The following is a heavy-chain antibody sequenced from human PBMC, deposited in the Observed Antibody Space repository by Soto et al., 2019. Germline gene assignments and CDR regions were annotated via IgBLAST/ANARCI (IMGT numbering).Heavy chain of an antibody. CDR2: IYYSGST. CDR3: ARRRRRLKSYYGFGT. D-gene: IGHD3-22*01. Sequence: SVPLRLPWTVAGGSIVSFYWSWILQTPGKGLEWIGYIYYSGSTNYNPSLKSRVTISVDTSKNQFSLKLTSVTAADTAVYYCARRRRRLKSYYGFGTSGQGTLVTVSS. J-gene: IGHJ5*02. V-gene: IGHV4-59*08. CDR1: GGSIVSFY.